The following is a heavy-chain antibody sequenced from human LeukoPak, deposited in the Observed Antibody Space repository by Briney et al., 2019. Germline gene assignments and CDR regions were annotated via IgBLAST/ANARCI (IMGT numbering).Heavy chain of an antibody. V-gene: IGHV3-9*01. J-gene: IGHJ4*02. Sequence: GGSLRLSCAASGFTFDDYAMHWVRQAPGKGLEWVSGISWNSGSIGYADSVKGRFTISRDNAKNSLYLQMNSLRAEDTALYYCAKSRAAAGTGDFDYWGQGTLVTVSS. CDR2: ISWNSGSI. D-gene: IGHD6-13*01. CDR1: GFTFDDYA. CDR3: AKSRAAAGTGDFDY.